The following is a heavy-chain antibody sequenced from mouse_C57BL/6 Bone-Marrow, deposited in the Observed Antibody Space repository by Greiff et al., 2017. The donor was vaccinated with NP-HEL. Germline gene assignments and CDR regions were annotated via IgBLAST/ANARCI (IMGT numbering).Heavy chain of an antibody. D-gene: IGHD3-2*02. J-gene: IGHJ2*01. CDR3: ARGGWTAQVYFDY. Sequence: VQLQQPGAELVKPGASVKLSCKASGYTFTSYWMHWVKQRPGRGLEWIGRIDPNGGGTKYNEKFKSKATLTVDKPSSTAYMQLSSLTSEDSAVDYCARGGWTAQVYFDYWGKGTTLTVSS. CDR2: IDPNGGGT. V-gene: IGHV1-72*01. CDR1: GYTFTSYW.